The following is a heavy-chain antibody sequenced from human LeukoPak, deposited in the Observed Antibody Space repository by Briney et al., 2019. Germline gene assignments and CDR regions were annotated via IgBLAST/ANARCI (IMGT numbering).Heavy chain of an antibody. Sequence: PGGSLRLSCVASGFTFRTYAMSWVRQAPGKGLVWVSGISDGVGSTYYADSVKGRFTISRDNSKNTLYLQVNSLRAEDTAVYYCTKDRNVGLDASDNWGQGTMVTVSS. D-gene: IGHD2-2*03. V-gene: IGHV3-23*01. J-gene: IGHJ3*02. CDR1: GFTFRTYA. CDR2: ISDGVGST. CDR3: TKDRNVGLDASDN.